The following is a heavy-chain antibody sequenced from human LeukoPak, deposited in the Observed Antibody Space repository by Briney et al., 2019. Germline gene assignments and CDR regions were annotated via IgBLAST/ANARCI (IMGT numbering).Heavy chain of an antibody. CDR1: GGSISSSNW. J-gene: IGHJ4*02. CDR2: IYHSGST. Sequence: SETLSLTCAVSGGSISSSNWWSWVRQPPGKGLEWIGEIYHSGSTNYNPSLKSRVTISVDKSKNQFSLKLSSVTAADTAVYYCARAIGGYSYGYGVDYWGQGTLVTVSS. CDR3: ARAIGGYSYGYGVDY. D-gene: IGHD5-18*01. V-gene: IGHV4-4*02.